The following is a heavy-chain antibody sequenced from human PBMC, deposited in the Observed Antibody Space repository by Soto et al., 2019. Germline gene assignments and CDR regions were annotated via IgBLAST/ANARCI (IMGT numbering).Heavy chain of an antibody. CDR2: ISGSGGST. Sequence: GGSLRLSCAASGFTFSSYAMSWVRQAPGKGLEWVSAISGSGGSTYYADSVKGRFTISRDNSKNTLYLQMNSLRAEDTAVYYCAKSAHHRSTYYDFWSGPYYYMDVWGKGTTVTVSS. J-gene: IGHJ6*03. CDR1: GFTFSSYA. CDR3: AKSAHHRSTYYDFWSGPYYYMDV. D-gene: IGHD3-3*01. V-gene: IGHV3-23*01.